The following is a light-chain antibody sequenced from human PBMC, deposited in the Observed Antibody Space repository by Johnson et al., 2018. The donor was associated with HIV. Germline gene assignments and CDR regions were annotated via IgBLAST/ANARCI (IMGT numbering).Light chain of an antibody. J-gene: IGLJ1*01. CDR1: TSNIGGVY. V-gene: IGLV1-51*01. CDR3: GTLDSSLGVV. Sequence: HSVLTQPPSVSAAPGQKVDISCSGSTSNIGGVYVSWYQQLPGTAPKILIYDNDKRPSGISDRFSGSKSGTSATLGITGLQTGDEADYYCGTLDSSLGVVFGTGTKVTVL. CDR2: DND.